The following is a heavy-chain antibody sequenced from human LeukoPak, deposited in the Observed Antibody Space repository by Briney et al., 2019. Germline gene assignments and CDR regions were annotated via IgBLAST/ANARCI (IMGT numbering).Heavy chain of an antibody. J-gene: IGHJ6*03. CDR2: IIPIFGTA. CDR3: ARGGEGKYYYYYMDV. Sequence: EASVKVSCKASGGTFISYAISWVRQAPGQGLEWMGGIIPIFGTANYAQKFQGRVTITADKSTSTAYMELSSLRSEDTAVYYCARGGEGKYYYYYMDVWGKGTTVTVSS. CDR1: GGTFISYA. V-gene: IGHV1-69*06. D-gene: IGHD3-10*01.